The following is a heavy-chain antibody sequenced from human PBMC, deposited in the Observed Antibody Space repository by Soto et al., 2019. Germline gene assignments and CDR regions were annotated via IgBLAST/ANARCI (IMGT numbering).Heavy chain of an antibody. CDR3: ARDRQYYQFWSGCQNEGPCAMDV. D-gene: IGHD3-3*02. CDR1: GGSFSGYY. Sequence: QVQLQQWGAGLLKPSETLSLTCAVYGGSFSGYYWTWIRQAPGKGLEWIGEINHCGGTNYNSSLKSRVTISVDTSKNQFSLILYSVTAADTAVYYWARDRQYYQFWSGCQNEGPCAMDVWGQGTTVTVSS. J-gene: IGHJ6*02. V-gene: IGHV4-34*02. CDR2: INHCGGT.